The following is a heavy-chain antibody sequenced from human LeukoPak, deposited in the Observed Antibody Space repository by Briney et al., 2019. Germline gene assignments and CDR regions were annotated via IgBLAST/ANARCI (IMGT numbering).Heavy chain of an antibody. D-gene: IGHD3-22*01. CDR2: ISGSGGST. CDR1: GFTFSSYA. Sequence: GGSLRLSCAASGFTFSSYAMSWVRQAPGKGLEWVSAISGSGGSTYYADSVKGRFTISRDNSKNRLYLQMNSLRAEDTAVYYCAKAGYYDSSGYYTVRGDYWGQGTLVTVSS. CDR3: AKAGYYDSSGYYTVRGDY. J-gene: IGHJ4*02. V-gene: IGHV3-23*01.